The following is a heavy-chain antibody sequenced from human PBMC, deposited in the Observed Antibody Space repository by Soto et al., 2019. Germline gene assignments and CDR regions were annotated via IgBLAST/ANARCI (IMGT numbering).Heavy chain of an antibody. CDR3: ARGQGVVVPAAPRGMDV. J-gene: IGHJ6*02. Sequence: SETLALTCAVYGGSFRVYDGSWIRQPPGKGLEWIGEINHSGSTNYNPSLKSRVTISVDTSKNQFSLKLSSVTAADTAVYYCARGQGVVVPAAPRGMDVWGQGTTVTVSS. CDR1: GGSFRVYD. V-gene: IGHV4-34*01. D-gene: IGHD2-2*01. CDR2: INHSGST.